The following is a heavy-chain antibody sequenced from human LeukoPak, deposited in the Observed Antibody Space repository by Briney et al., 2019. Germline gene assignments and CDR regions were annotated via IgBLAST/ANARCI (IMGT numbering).Heavy chain of an antibody. CDR1: GFSLSTSGVG. V-gene: IGHV2-5*01. CDR3: AHSGTSIVVVPAAIPFDY. CDR2: IYWNDDK. J-gene: IGHJ4*02. D-gene: IGHD2-2*02. Sequence: ESGPTLVKPTQTLTLTCTFSGFSLSTSGVGVGWIRQPPGKALEWLALIYWNDDKRYSPSLKSRLTITKDTSKNQVVLTMTNMDPVDTATYYCAHSGTSIVVVPAAIPFDYWGQGTLVTVSS.